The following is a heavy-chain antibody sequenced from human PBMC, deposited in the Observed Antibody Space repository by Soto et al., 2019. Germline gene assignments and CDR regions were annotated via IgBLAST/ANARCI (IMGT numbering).Heavy chain of an antibody. CDR1: GGSISSGGYY. CDR3: AREKYPGIVDY. D-gene: IGHD1-26*01. V-gene: IGHV4-31*03. CDR2: IYYSGST. J-gene: IGHJ4*02. Sequence: QVQLQESGPGLVKPSQTLSLTCTVSGGSISSGGYYWSWIRQHPGKGLEWIEYIYYSGSTYYNPSLKWRVTRSVDTSKNPFSLKLSSVAAADTAVYYCAREKYPGIVDYWGKGTLVTVSS.